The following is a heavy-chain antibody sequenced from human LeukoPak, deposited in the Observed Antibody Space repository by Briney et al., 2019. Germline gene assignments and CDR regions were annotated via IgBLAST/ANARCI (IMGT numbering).Heavy chain of an antibody. D-gene: IGHD3-22*01. CDR3: AKTDSSGYYYGTFDY. Sequence: GGSLRLSCAASGFTVSSKYMSWVRQAPGKGLEWVSVINSGGSTYYADSVRGRFTISRDNFKNTLYLQMNSLRAEDTAVYYCAKTDSSGYYYGTFDYWGQGTLVTVSS. CDR1: GFTVSSKY. CDR2: INSGGST. V-gene: IGHV3-53*01. J-gene: IGHJ4*02.